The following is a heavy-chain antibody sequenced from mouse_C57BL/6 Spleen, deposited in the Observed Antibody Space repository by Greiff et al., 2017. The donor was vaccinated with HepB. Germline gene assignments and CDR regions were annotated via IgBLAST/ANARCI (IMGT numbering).Heavy chain of an antibody. CDR1: GYAFSSSW. Sequence: LQESGPELVKPGASVKISCKASGYAFSSSWMNWVKQRPGKGLEWIGRIYPGDGDTNYNGKFKGKATLTADKSSSTAYMQLSSLTSEDSAVYFCARRHYDYDPFDYWGQGTTLTVSS. V-gene: IGHV1-82*01. CDR3: ARRHYDYDPFDY. J-gene: IGHJ2*01. CDR2: IYPGDGDT. D-gene: IGHD2-4*01.